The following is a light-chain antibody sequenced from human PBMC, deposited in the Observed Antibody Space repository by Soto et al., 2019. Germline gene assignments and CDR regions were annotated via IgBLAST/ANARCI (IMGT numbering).Light chain of an antibody. CDR2: AES. CDR1: QAVSSY. Sequence: DITMTKSPSSLSASVGARVTITCWASQAVSSYLAWFQQKPGKAPKSLIYAESSLQDGVPSKFSGTGYGTDFTLTISSLQPEDFATYCCQQYNSYPLTFGGGTKLEIK. J-gene: IGKJ4*01. CDR3: QQYNSYPLT. V-gene: IGKV1-16*02.